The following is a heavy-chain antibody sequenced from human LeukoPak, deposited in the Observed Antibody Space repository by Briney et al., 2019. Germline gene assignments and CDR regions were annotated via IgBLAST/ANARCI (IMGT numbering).Heavy chain of an antibody. CDR3: AREGDRYANWFDT. CDR2: IYYSGST. J-gene: IGHJ5*02. V-gene: IGHV4-59*01. CDR1: GGSISTYY. D-gene: IGHD2-8*01. Sequence: SETLSLTCTVSGGSISTYYWSWIRRPPGKGLEWIGYIYYSGSTNYNPSLKSRVTISVDTSKNQFSLNLSSVTAADTAVYYCAREGDRYANWFDTWGQGTLVTVSS.